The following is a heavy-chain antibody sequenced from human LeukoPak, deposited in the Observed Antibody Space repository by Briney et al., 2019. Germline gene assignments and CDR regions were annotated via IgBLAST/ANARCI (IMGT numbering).Heavy chain of an antibody. CDR2: ISAYNGNT. V-gene: IGHV1-18*01. CDR1: GYTFTSYG. CDR3: ARRVEGLLWVYFDY. Sequence: ASVKVSCKASGYTFTSYGISWVRQAPGQGLEWMGWISAYNGNTNYAQKLQGRVTMTTDTSTSTAYMELRSLRSDDTAVYYCARRVEGLLWVYFDYWGQGTLVTVSS. J-gene: IGHJ4*02. D-gene: IGHD3-10*01.